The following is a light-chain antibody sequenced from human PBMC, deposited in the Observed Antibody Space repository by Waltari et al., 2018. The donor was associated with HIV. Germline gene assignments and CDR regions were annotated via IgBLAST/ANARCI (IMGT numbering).Light chain of an antibody. CDR1: SSDLGRYHY. CDR3: CSNAGSHVV. J-gene: IGLJ2*01. CDR2: DVN. V-gene: IGLV2-11*01. Sequence: QSALTQPRSVSGSPGQSVTISCTGLSSDLGRYHYVSWYQQDPGKAPKLMLFDVNKRPSGVPARFSGSKSGNTASLTISGLQAEDEADYYCCSNAGSHVVFGGGTKVTVL.